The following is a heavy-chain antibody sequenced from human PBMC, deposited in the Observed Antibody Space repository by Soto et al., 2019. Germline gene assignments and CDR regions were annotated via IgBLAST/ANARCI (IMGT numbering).Heavy chain of an antibody. CDR2: IYYSGST. J-gene: IGHJ5*02. D-gene: IGHD6-13*01. V-gene: IGHV4-31*03. CDR3: ARVLGQQLPTNWFDP. CDR1: GGSLSSGCYY. Sequence: TLSLPCTVSGGSLSSGCYYWSWIRQHPGKGLEWIGYIYYSGSTYYNTSLKSRVTISVDTSKKQFSLKLSSVTAADTAVYYCARVLGQQLPTNWFDPWGQGTLGTVS.